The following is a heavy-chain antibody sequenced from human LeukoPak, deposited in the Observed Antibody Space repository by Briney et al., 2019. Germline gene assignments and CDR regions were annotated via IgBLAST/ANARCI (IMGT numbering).Heavy chain of an antibody. CDR2: IIPIFGTA. V-gene: IGHV1-69*06. CDR3: ARRGSSGSYYNNWFDP. J-gene: IGHJ5*02. CDR1: GGTFSSYA. Sequence: SVKVSCKASGGTFSSYAISWVRQAPGQGLERMGGIIPIFGTANYAQKSQGRVTITADKSTSTAYMELSSLRSEDTAVYYCARRGSSGSYYNNWFDPWGQGTLVTVSS. D-gene: IGHD3-10*01.